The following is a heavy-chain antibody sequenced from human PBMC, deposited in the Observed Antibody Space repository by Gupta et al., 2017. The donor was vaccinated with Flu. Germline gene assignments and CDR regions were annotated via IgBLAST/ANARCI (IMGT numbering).Heavy chain of an antibody. J-gene: IGHJ6*03. V-gene: IGHV3-53*01. D-gene: IGHD3-10*01. Sequence: VQLVESGGNLIQPGGSLRLSCASSGFTVRTKYMSWLRQAPGKGLEWVSLISSGDKIFYADSVKDRFTISRDNSNNMLYLQMNSLRAEDTAVYYCARDSVISPGPENYMDVWGKGTTVTVSS. CDR2: ISSGDKI. CDR1: GFTVRTKY. CDR3: ARDSVISPGPENYMDV.